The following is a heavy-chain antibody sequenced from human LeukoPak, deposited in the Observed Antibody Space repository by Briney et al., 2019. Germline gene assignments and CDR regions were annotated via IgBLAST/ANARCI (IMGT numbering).Heavy chain of an antibody. J-gene: IGHJ5*02. CDR1: GFIFSDYS. Sequence: PGGSLRLSCAASGFIFSDYSMNWVRQAPGKGLEWVSSISSSSSYIYYSDSVKGRFTISRDNAKNSVYLQMNSLRADDTAVYYCARGSSSWPGNWFDPWGQGTLVTVSS. CDR3: ARGSSSWPGNWFDP. V-gene: IGHV3-21*06. CDR2: ISSSSSYI. D-gene: IGHD6-13*01.